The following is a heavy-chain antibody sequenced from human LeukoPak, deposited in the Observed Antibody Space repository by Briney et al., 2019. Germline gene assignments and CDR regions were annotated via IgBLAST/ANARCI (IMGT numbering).Heavy chain of an antibody. Sequence: ASVKVSCKASGCTFTSYYMHWVRQAPGQGLEWMGIVNPSGGSTSYAQKFQGRVTMTRDTSTSTVYMELSSLRSEDTAVYYCARQSYSGYDDDAFDIWGQGTMVTVSS. CDR2: VNPSGGST. J-gene: IGHJ3*02. CDR1: GCTFTSYY. V-gene: IGHV1-46*01. CDR3: ARQSYSGYDDDAFDI. D-gene: IGHD5-12*01.